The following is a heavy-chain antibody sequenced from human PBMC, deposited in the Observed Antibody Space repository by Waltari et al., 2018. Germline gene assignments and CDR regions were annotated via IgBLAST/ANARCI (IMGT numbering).Heavy chain of an antibody. D-gene: IGHD3-9*01. Sequence: QVQLVESGGGVVQPGRSLRLSCAASGFIFSHYGMHWVRQAPGKGLEWVAIIWYNGSNKYYADSVKGRFTISRDNSENTLYLQMNSLRAEDTAVYYCARNSESRFDWKSAALAYWGQGTLVTVSS. CDR1: GFIFSHYG. CDR3: ARNSESRFDWKSAALAY. V-gene: IGHV3-33*01. CDR2: IWYNGSNK. J-gene: IGHJ4*02.